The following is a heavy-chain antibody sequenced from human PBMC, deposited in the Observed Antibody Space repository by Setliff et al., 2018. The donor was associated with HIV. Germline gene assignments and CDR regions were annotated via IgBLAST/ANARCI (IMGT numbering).Heavy chain of an antibody. CDR1: GGSISSGSYY. D-gene: IGHD2-8*01. J-gene: IGHJ1*01. V-gene: IGHV4-61*02. CDR3: AREYCTNGVCYTSYFQH. Sequence: PSETLSLTCTVSGGSISSGSYYWTWIRQPAGKGLEWIGRIYTSGSTNYNPSLKSRVTISVDTSKNQFSLKLSSVTAADTAVYYCAREYCTNGVCYTSYFQHWGQGTLVTVSS. CDR2: IYTSGST.